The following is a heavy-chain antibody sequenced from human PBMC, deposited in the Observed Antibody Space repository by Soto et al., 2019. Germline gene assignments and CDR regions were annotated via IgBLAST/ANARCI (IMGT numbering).Heavy chain of an antibody. CDR2: ISATTGNT. CDR1: GFNFSIYT. V-gene: IGHV3-23*01. CDR3: AIDSDGGY. Sequence: EVRLSESGGSLVQPGESLRLSCAASGFNFSIYTMIWVRQAPGKGLEWVSGISATTGNTYYTDSVKGRFTISRDNFENTLFLQMNNLRAEDTSLYYCAIDSDGGYWGQGTLVTVSS. J-gene: IGHJ4*02. D-gene: IGHD2-15*01.